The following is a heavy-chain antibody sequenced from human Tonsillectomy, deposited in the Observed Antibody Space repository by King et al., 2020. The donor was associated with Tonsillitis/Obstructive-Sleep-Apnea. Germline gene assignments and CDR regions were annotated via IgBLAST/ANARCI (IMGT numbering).Heavy chain of an antibody. Sequence: HVQLVESGGGVVQPGRSLRLSCTASGFTFSSYGMHWVRRAPGKGLEWVAIVWYDGSNKYYADSVKGRFIVSRDNSRNKLYLQMNSLRAEDTAVYYCARDGDYGDYGPWYFDLWGRGSLVTVSA. V-gene: IGHV3-33*01. J-gene: IGHJ2*01. D-gene: IGHD4-17*01. CDR2: VWYDGSNK. CDR3: ARDGDYGDYGPWYFDL. CDR1: GFTFSSYG.